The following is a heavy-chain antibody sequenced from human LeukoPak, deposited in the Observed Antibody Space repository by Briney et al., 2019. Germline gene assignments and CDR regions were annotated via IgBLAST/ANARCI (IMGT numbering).Heavy chain of an antibody. V-gene: IGHV3-7*01. Sequence: GRSLRLSCAASGFTFSSYSMHWVRQAPGKGLEWVANIKQDGSEKYYVDSVKGRFTISRDNAKNSLYLQMNSLRAEDTAVYYCARVKSSTFDYWGQGTLVTVSS. CDR2: IKQDGSEK. CDR3: ARVKSSTFDY. J-gene: IGHJ4*02. CDR1: GFTFSSYS. D-gene: IGHD6-19*01.